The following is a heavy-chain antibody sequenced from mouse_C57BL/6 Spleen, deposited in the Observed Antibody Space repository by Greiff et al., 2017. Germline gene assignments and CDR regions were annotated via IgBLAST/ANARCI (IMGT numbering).Heavy chain of an antibody. CDR2: ISSGSSTI. V-gene: IGHV5-17*01. CDR1: GFTFSDYG. Sequence: EVQLVESGGGLVKPGASLKLSCAASGFTFSDYGMHWVRQAPEKGLEWVAYISSGSSTIYYADTVKGRFTISRDNASNTLFLQMTSLRSEDTAMYYCATHCDLYAIEDWGQRTSVTVSS. J-gene: IGHJ4*01. CDR3: ATHCDLYAIED.